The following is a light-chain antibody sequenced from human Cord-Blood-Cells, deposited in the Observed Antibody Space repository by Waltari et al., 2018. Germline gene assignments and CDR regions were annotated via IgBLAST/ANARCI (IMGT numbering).Light chain of an antibody. CDR1: SLRSYY. Sequence: SSELTQDPAVSVALGQTVRITCQGDSLRSYYASWYQQKPGQAPVLVIYGKNNRPSGIPDRFFGSSSGNTASLTITGAQAEDEADYYCNSRDSSGNRVFGGGTKLTVL. J-gene: IGLJ3*02. CDR2: GKN. CDR3: NSRDSSGNRV. V-gene: IGLV3-19*01.